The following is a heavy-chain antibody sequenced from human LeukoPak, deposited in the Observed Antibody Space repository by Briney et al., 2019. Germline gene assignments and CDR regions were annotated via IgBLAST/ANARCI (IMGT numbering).Heavy chain of an antibody. J-gene: IGHJ4*02. D-gene: IGHD4-23*01. CDR3: ARDQGWQQFDY. V-gene: IGHV4-59*02. Sequence: SETLSLTCTVSGDSVSIYYWSWIRQPPGKGLEWIGYIYYRGNTNYNPSLKSRVTMAVDTSKNQFSLKVSSVTAEDTAVYYCARDQGWQQFDYWGQGTLVTVSS. CDR2: IYYRGNT. CDR1: GDSVSIYY.